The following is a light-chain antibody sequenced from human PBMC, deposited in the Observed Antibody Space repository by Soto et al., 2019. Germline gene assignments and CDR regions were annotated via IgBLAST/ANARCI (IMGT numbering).Light chain of an antibody. CDR3: LSFTSSSTYI. CDR1: SSDVGGYKY. J-gene: IGLJ1*01. Sequence: QSALTQPASVSGSPGQSITMSCTGTSSDVGGYKYVSWYQQHPGKAPKLMVYEVTNRPSGVSNRFSGSKSGNTASLTISGLQAEDEADYYCLSFTSSSTYIFGIGTKVTVL. V-gene: IGLV2-14*01. CDR2: EVT.